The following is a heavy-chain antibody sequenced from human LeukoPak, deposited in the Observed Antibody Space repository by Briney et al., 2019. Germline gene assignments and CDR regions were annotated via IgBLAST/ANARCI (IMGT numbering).Heavy chain of an antibody. CDR1: EFAFSSYS. V-gene: IGHV3-21*01. CDR2: ISGSSSYI. J-gene: IGHJ6*03. CDR3: ARGAVARYYYYYMDV. D-gene: IGHD6-19*01. Sequence: GGSLRLSCAASEFAFSSYSMNWVRQAPGKGLEWASSISGSSSYIYYADSVKGRFTISRDNAKNSLYLQMNSLRAEDTAVYYCARGAVARYYYYYMDVWGKGTTVTVSS.